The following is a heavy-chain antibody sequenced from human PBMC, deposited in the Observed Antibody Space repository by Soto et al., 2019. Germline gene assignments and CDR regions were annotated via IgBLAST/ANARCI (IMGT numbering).Heavy chain of an antibody. J-gene: IGHJ4*02. CDR1: GFTFRDNY. V-gene: IGHV3-72*01. CDR3: ARGWALGELLPGAFDY. CDR2: IRNKANNYAT. Sequence: EVQLVESGGGLVQPGGSLRLSCAASGFTFRDNYMDWVRQAPGKGLGWVGRIRNKANNYATEYAASVKDRFTISRDDSKNSLYLQMNSLKTEDTAVYYCARGWALGELLPGAFDYWGQGILVTVSS. D-gene: IGHD1-26*01.